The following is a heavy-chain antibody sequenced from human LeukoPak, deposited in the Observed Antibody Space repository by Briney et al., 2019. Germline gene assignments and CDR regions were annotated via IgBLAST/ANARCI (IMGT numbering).Heavy chain of an antibody. CDR1: GYSFTSYW. CDR2: ICPGDSDT. V-gene: IGHV5-51*01. J-gene: IGHJ5*02. Sequence: GESLKISCKGSGYSFTSYWIGWVRQMPGKGLEWMGIICPGDSDTRYSPSFQGQVTISADKSISTAYLQWSSLKASDTAMYYCARLGGYDFWSGYPNNWFDPWGQGTLVTVSS. D-gene: IGHD3-3*01. CDR3: ARLGGYDFWSGYPNNWFDP.